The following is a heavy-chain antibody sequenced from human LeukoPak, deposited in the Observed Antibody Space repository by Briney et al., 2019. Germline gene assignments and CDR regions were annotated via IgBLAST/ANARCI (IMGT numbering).Heavy chain of an antibody. CDR3: AKGSLPVVAGSFSDY. D-gene: IGHD2-15*01. V-gene: IGHV3-23*01. CDR1: GFTFSSYG. Sequence: PGGSLRLSCAASGFTFSSYGMNWVRQAPGKGLEWVSVISGSGTNRDYADSVKGRFTISRDNSKNTLYLQMNSLRADDTAVYYCAKGSLPVVAGSFSDYWGQGTLVTVSS. CDR2: ISGSGTNR. J-gene: IGHJ4*02.